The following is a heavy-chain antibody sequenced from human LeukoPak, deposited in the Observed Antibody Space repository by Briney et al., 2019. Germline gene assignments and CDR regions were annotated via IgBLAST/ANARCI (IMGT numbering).Heavy chain of an antibody. CDR1: GGTFSSYA. D-gene: IGHD3-10*01. CDR3: ARVVTYGSGGYYWFDP. CDR2: IIPIFGTA. V-gene: IGHV1-69*05. Sequence: SVKVSCKASGGTFSSYAISWVRQAPGQGLEWMGGIIPIFGTANYAQKFQGRVTITTDESTSTAYMELSSLRSEDTAVYYCARVVTYGSGGYYWFDPWGQGTLVTVSS. J-gene: IGHJ5*02.